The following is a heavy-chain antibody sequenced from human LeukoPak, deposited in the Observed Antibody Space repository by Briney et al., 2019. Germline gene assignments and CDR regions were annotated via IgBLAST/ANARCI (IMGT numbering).Heavy chain of an antibody. Sequence: NTSETLSLTCAVSGGSISSGGYSWSWIRQPPGKGLEWIGYIYHSGSTYYNPSLKSRVTISVDRSKNQFSLKLSSVTAADTAVYYCARDLGGSYYFDYWGQGTLVTVSS. CDR1: GGSISSGGYS. CDR3: ARDLGGSYYFDY. D-gene: IGHD2-15*01. J-gene: IGHJ4*02. CDR2: IYHSGST. V-gene: IGHV4-30-2*01.